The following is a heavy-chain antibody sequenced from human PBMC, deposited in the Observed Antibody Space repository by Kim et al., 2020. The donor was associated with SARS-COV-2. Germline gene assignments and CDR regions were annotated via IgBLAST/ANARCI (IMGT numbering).Heavy chain of an antibody. V-gene: IGHV3-23*01. J-gene: IGHJ4*02. CDR3: AKGVASGSPHYFDY. CDR2: ISGGGGTT. D-gene: IGHD3-10*01. Sequence: GGSLRLSCAASGFTFSTYAMNWVRQAPGKGLEWISVISGGGGTTSYADSVKGRFATSRDNSKNTLYLQMNSLRAEDTAIYYCAKGVASGSPHYFDYWGQGALVTVSS. CDR1: GFTFSTYA.